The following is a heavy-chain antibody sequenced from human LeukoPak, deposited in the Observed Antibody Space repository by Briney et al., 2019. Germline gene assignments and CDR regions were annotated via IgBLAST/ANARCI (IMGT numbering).Heavy chain of an antibody. Sequence: SETLSLTCEVYGGSFSVYSWTWIRQSPGKGLEWIGQINQSGGTNYNPSLKSRVTISVDTSKNQFSLKLSSVTAADTAVYYCARGYNYDPRDWGQGTLVTVSS. CDR1: GGSFSVYS. J-gene: IGHJ4*02. D-gene: IGHD5-24*01. CDR3: ARGYNYDPRD. CDR2: INQSGGT. V-gene: IGHV4-34*01.